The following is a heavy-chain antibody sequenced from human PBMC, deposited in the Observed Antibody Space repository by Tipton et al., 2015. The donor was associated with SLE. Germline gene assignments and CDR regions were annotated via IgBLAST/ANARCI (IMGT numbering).Heavy chain of an antibody. D-gene: IGHD3-16*01. CDR1: GYSISSGYY. Sequence: TLSLTCAVSGYSISSGYYWGWIRQPPRKGLEWIGSIYRSGSTYNNPSLRSRVTISVDTSKNQFSLKLSSVTAADTAVYYCARQGGRQWFDPWGQGTLVTVSS. J-gene: IGHJ5*02. CDR2: IYRSGST. CDR3: ARQGGRQWFDP. V-gene: IGHV4-38-2*01.